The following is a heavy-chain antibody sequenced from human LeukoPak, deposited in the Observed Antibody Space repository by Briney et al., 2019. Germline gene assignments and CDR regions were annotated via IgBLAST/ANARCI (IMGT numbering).Heavy chain of an antibody. V-gene: IGHV3-7*01. Sequence: PGGSLRLSCAASGFTFSSYGMHWVRQAPGKGLEWVANIKPDGGVQNYVDSVKGRFTITRDNAANSLFLQTNSLRDEDTAVYYCATSFPYCSVDSCALGGQGTLVTVSS. D-gene: IGHD2-15*01. CDR2: IKPDGGVQ. CDR1: GFTFSSYG. J-gene: IGHJ4*02. CDR3: ATSFPYCSVDSCAL.